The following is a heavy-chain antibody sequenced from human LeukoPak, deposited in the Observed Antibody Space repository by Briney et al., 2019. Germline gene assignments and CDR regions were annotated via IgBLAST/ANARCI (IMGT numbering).Heavy chain of an antibody. J-gene: IGHJ6*04. V-gene: IGHV3-21*01. D-gene: IGHD6-13*01. CDR1: GFTFSSYN. CDR3: AKVNVEQQLVPLDV. CDR2: IWGSGSSI. Sequence: GGSLRLSCAPSGFTFSSYNMNWVRQAPEKGLEWVSSIWGSGSSIYIADSVKGRFTVSRDNAKNSLYLQMNSLRVEDTAVYYCAKVNVEQQLVPLDVWGKGTTVTVSS.